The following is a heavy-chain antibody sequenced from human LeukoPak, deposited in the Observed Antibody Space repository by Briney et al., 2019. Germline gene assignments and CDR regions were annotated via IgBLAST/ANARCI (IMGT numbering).Heavy chain of an antibody. J-gene: IGHJ5*02. V-gene: IGHV3-66*03. CDR2: IYSCGST. Sequence: PGGSLRLSCAASGFTVSSNYMSWVRQAPGKGLEWVSVIYSCGSTYYADSVKGRFTISRDNSKNTLYLQMNSLRAEDTAVYYCARGIKEVAIVVVPAAIYWFDPWGQGTLVTVSS. D-gene: IGHD2-2*02. CDR1: GFTVSSNY. CDR3: ARGIKEVAIVVVPAAIYWFDP.